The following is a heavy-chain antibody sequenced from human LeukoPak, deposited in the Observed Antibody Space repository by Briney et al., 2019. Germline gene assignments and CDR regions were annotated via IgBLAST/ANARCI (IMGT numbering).Heavy chain of an antibody. J-gene: IGHJ6*03. Sequence: GGSLRLSRVASRFSLSTREMNWVRPAPGKGARWGSYIISSGSTIYYSDSGQGQCTTSRDSAKNLLFMEMNSLRPEDTAVYYCARIDRDFYYMDVWGRGTTVTVSS. V-gene: IGHV3-48*03. CDR2: IISSGSTI. D-gene: IGHD3-22*01. CDR1: RFSLSTRE. CDR3: ARIDRDFYYMDV.